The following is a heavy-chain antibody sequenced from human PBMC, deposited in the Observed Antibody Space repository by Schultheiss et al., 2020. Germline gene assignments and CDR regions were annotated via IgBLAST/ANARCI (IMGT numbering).Heavy chain of an antibody. CDR3: AKGPRDYYYGMDV. J-gene: IGHJ6*02. Sequence: SCAASGFTFGAYAMHWVRQAPGEGLEWVSGISWNSGSIGYADSVKGRFTISRDNAKNSLYLQMNSLRPEDTALYYCAKGPRDYYYGMDVWGQGTTVNVSS. V-gene: IGHV3-9*01. CDR2: ISWNSGSI. CDR1: GFTFGAYA.